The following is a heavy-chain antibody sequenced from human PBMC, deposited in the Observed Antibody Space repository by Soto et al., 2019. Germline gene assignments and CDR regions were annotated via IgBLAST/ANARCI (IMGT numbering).Heavy chain of an antibody. Sequence: QVQLVESGGGVVQPGRSLRLSCAASGFTFSSYAMHCVRQAPGKGLEWVAVISYDGSNKYYADSVKGRFTISRDNSKNTLYLQMNSLRAEDTAVYYCARDRTDTAMVTDYWGQGTLVTVSS. CDR2: ISYDGSNK. V-gene: IGHV3-30-3*01. CDR1: GFTFSSYA. CDR3: ARDRTDTAMVTDY. J-gene: IGHJ4*02. D-gene: IGHD5-18*01.